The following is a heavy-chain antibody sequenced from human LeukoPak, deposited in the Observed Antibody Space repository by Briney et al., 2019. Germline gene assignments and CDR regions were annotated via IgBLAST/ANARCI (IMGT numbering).Heavy chain of an antibody. J-gene: IGHJ4*02. D-gene: IGHD3-10*01. CDR2: ITDGAGST. Sequence: GGSLRLSCAASGFTFSSYAMTWVRQPPGKGLEGVSSITDGAGSTYYADSVKGRFTISRDNSKNTLYLQMNSLKAEDTAAYYCGKCFYISGSYSFDYWGQGALVTVSS. V-gene: IGHV3-23*01. CDR3: GKCFYISGSYSFDY. CDR1: GFTFSSYA.